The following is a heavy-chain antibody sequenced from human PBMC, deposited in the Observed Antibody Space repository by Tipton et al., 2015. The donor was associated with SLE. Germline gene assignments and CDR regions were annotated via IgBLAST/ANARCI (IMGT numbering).Heavy chain of an antibody. J-gene: IGHJ6*02. Sequence: TLSLTCSVSGDSISGRYWSWIRQPPGKGLEWIGTIYYSGNTYNNPSLKSRLSISIDKSKNQFSLKLSSVIAADTAVYFCARDGKPGIPYKYYAMDVWGQGSTVTVSS. CDR2: IYYSGNT. CDR3: ARDGKPGIPYKYYAMDV. CDR1: GDSISGRY. V-gene: IGHV4-59*11. D-gene: IGHD2-2*02.